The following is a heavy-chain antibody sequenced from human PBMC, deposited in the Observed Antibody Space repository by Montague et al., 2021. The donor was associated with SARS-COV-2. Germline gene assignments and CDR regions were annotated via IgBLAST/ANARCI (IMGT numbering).Heavy chain of an antibody. CDR1: GGSISSSNYY. J-gene: IGHJ6*02. Sequence: ESLSLTCTVSGGSISSSNYYWGWIRQPPGKGLEWIGNMYYSGSTYYNPSLKRRVTISIDTSKNQFSLKLSSVTAADTAVYYCARDDIVLQGVTKGMDVWGQGTTVTVSS. CDR3: ARDDIVLQGVTKGMDV. V-gene: IGHV4-39*07. CDR2: MYYSGST. D-gene: IGHD3-10*01.